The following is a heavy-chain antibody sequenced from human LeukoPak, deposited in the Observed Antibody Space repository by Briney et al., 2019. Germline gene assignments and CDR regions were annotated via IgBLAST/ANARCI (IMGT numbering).Heavy chain of an antibody. CDR1: GFTVSGNY. CDR2: IYSGGTT. Sequence: PGGSLRLSCAVSGFTVSGNYMSWVRQAPGKGLEWVSLIYSGGTTYYADSVKGRFTISRDNSKNTLYLQMNSLRAEDTAVYYCAKGDTTWELPHDYWGQGTLVTVSS. V-gene: IGHV3-53*01. J-gene: IGHJ4*02. D-gene: IGHD1-26*01. CDR3: AKGDTTWELPHDY.